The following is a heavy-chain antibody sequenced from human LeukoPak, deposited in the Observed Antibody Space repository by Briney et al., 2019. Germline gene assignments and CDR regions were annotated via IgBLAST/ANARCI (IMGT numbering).Heavy chain of an antibody. J-gene: IGHJ3*02. CDR2: IFYSGST. CDR3: ARHVCSGGSCYLNDAFDI. CDR1: GGSISSGDYY. V-gene: IGHV4-30-4*01. D-gene: IGHD2-15*01. Sequence: SETLSLTCTVSGGSISSGDYYWTWIRQPPGKGLEWMGYIFYSGSTRYNPSLKSRLTISVDTSKNHFSLKLSSVTAADTAVYYCARHVCSGGSCYLNDAFDIWGRGTVVTVSS.